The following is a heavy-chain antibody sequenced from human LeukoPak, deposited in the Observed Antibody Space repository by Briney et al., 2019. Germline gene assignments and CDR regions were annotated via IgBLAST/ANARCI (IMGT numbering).Heavy chain of an antibody. CDR2: ISYDGSDK. D-gene: IGHD6-19*01. CDR1: GFTFSRCG. CDR3: AKPVSSSAWYTGDFDY. Sequence: PGGSLRLSCAASGFTFSRCGMHWVRQAPGKGLEWVAVISYDGSDKYYADSVKGRFTISRDNSKNTVYLQMNSLRGEGTAVYYCAKPVSSSAWYTGDFDYWGQGTLVTVSS. J-gene: IGHJ4*02. V-gene: IGHV3-30*18.